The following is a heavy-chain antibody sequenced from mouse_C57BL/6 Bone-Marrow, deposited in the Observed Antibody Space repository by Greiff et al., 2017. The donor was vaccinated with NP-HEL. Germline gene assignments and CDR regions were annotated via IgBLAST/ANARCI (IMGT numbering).Heavy chain of an antibody. J-gene: IGHJ2*01. CDR2: IDPENGDT. CDR1: GFNFTDDY. D-gene: IGHD3-1*01. V-gene: IGHV14-4*01. Sequence: VQLQQSGAELVRPGASVKLSCTASGFNFTDDYMHWVKQRPEQGLEWIGWIDPENGDTEYASKFQGKATITADTSSNTAYLQLSSLTSEDTAVYYCTTSGRDYWGQGTTLTVSS. CDR3: TTSGRDY.